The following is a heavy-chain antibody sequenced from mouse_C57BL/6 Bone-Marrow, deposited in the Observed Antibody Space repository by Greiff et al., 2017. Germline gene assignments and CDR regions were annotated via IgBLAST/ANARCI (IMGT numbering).Heavy chain of an antibody. CDR3: ARTGNAMDY. V-gene: IGHV1-69*01. Sequence: VQLQQPGAELVMPGASVKLSCKASGYTFTSYWMHWVKQRPGQGLEWIGEIDPSDSYTNYNQKFKGKSTLTVDKSSSAAYMRLSSLTSEDAAVYCCARTGNAMDYWGQGTSVTVSA. CDR1: GYTFTSYW. J-gene: IGHJ4*01. CDR2: IDPSDSYT.